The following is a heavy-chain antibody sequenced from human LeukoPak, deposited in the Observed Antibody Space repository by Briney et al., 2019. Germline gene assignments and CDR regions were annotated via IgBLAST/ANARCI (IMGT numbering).Heavy chain of an antibody. J-gene: IGHJ4*02. CDR1: GFTFSNYG. CDR3: AKDETGPAGELSDY. Sequence: PGGSLRLSCAASGFTFSNYGMHWVRQAPGKGLEWVAVISYDGSNKYYADSVKGRFTISRDNSKNTLYLQMNSLRAEDTAVYYCAKDETGPAGELSDYWGQGTLVTVSS. CDR2: ISYDGSNK. V-gene: IGHV3-30*18. D-gene: IGHD3-16*02.